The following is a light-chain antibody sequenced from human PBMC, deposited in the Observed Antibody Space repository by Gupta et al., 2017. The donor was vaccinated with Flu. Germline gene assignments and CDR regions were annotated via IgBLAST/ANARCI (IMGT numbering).Light chain of an antibody. CDR2: GAS. CDR1: QSVSSSS. V-gene: IGKV3-20*01. Sequence: DIVLTQPPGTLSLSPGERATLSCRASQSVSSSSLAWYQQKPGQAPRLLIYGASSRATGIPDRFSGSGSGTDFTLTISRLEPEDFAVYYCQQYGTAPQTFGQGTKVEIK. CDR3: QQYGTAPQT. J-gene: IGKJ1*01.